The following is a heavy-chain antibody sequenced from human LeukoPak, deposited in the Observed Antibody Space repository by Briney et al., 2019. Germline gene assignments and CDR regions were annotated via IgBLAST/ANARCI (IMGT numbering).Heavy chain of an antibody. CDR3: AREAGAHNPLMDAFDI. J-gene: IGHJ3*02. D-gene: IGHD1-26*01. V-gene: IGHV1-69*05. Sequence: SSVKVSCKASGGTFSSYAISWVRQAPGQRVEWMGGIIPIFGTANYAQKFQGRVTITTDESTSTAYMELSSLRSEDTAVYYCAREAGAHNPLMDAFDIWGQGTMVTVSS. CDR2: IIPIFGTA. CDR1: GGTFSSYA.